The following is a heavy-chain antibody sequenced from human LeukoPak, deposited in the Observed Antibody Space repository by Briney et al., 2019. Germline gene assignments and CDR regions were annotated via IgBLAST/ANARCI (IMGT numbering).Heavy chain of an antibody. J-gene: IGHJ4*02. CDR3: ARQGMVRGVIGY. CDR2: IYYSGST. CDR1: GGSISSYY. D-gene: IGHD3-10*01. Sequence: SETLSLTCTVSGGSISSYYWSWIRQPPGKGLEWIGYIYYSGSTNYNPSPKSRVTISVDTSKNQFSLKLSSVTAADTAVYYCARQGMVRGVIGYWGQGTLVTVSS. V-gene: IGHV4-59*08.